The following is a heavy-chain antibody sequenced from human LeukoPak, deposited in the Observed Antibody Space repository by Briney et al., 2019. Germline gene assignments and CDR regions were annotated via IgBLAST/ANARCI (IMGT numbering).Heavy chain of an antibody. V-gene: IGHV4-59*01. CDR3: AGRKRYYYDSSGYPDY. J-gene: IGHJ4*02. Sequence: TSETLSLTCTVSGGSISSYYWSWIRQPPGKGLEWIGYIYYSGSTNYNPSLESRVTISVDTSKNQFSLKLSSVTAADTAVYYCAGRKRYYYDSSGYPDYWGQGTLVTVSS. CDR2: IYYSGST. CDR1: GGSISSYY. D-gene: IGHD3-22*01.